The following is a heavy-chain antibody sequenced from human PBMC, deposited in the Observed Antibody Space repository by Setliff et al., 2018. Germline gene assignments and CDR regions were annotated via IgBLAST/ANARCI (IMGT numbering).Heavy chain of an antibody. D-gene: IGHD3-3*01. Sequence: PGESLKISCAASGFVFGTYGMHWVRQAPGKGLDWVANINQGGGEQFYVDSVKGRFTISRDNAKNSLYLQMNSLRAEDTAVYYCARDVYDFRTGLADPWGQGTLVTVSS. V-gene: IGHV3-7*01. CDR2: INQGGGEQ. J-gene: IGHJ5*02. CDR3: ARDVYDFRTGLADP. CDR1: GFVFGTYG.